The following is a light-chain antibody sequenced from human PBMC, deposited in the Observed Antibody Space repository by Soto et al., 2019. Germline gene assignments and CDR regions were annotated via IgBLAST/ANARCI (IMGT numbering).Light chain of an antibody. CDR3: QQYSNCPET. CDR2: DAS. CDR1: QSISSN. J-gene: IGKJ1*01. Sequence: EIVMTQSPATLSVSPGERASLSCRASQSISSNLAWYQQKPGQAPRLLIYDASTRATGIPARFSGSGSGAEFTLTISILQSEDFAVYYCQQYSNCPETFGQGTKVDIK. V-gene: IGKV3-15*01.